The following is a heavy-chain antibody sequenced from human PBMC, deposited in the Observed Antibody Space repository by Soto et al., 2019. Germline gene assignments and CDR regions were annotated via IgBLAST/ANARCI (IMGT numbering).Heavy chain of an antibody. CDR2: IFSNDEK. J-gene: IGHJ4*02. Sequence: GSGPTLVNPTETLTLTCTVSGFSLSNARMGVSWIRQPPGKALEWLAHIFSNDEKSYSTSLKSRLTISKDTSKSQVVLTMTNMDPVDTATYYCARSEMATIIYPFDYWGQGTLVTVSS. CDR3: ARSEMATIIYPFDY. V-gene: IGHV2-26*01. CDR1: GFSLSNARMG. D-gene: IGHD5-12*01.